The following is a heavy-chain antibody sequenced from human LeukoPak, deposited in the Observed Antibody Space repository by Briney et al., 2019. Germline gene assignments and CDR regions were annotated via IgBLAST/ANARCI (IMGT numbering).Heavy chain of an antibody. D-gene: IGHD5-24*01. J-gene: IGHJ4*02. CDR3: AKEVRWLQWNY. Sequence: GGSLRLSCSASGLTFSSYAMSCVRQAPGKGREWVSAISGSGGSTYYADSVKGRFPISRDNSKNTLYLQMNSLRAEDTAVYYCAKEVRWLQWNYWGQGTLVTVSS. CDR1: GLTFSSYA. V-gene: IGHV3-23*01. CDR2: ISGSGGST.